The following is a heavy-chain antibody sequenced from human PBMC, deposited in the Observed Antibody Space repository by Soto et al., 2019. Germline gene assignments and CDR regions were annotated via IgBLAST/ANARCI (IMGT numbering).Heavy chain of an antibody. Sequence: PSETLSLTCTVSCVSVSSNSYSWGWIRQSPGKGLEWIGTIYSSENTYYNPSLLSRVTISVDTSKNEFSLRLSSVTAADTAVYYCARLNGYCVSTNCHGYYGMDVWGQGTTVTVSS. D-gene: IGHD2-2*03. V-gene: IGHV4-39*01. J-gene: IGHJ6*02. CDR3: ARLNGYCVSTNCHGYYGMDV. CDR1: CVSVSSNSYS. CDR2: IYSSENT.